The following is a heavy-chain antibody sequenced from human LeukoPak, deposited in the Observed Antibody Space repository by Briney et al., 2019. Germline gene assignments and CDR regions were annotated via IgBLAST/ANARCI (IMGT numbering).Heavy chain of an antibody. CDR3: AGAYSSGWEFDY. Sequence: SETLSLTCTVSGGSISSSSYYWGWIRQPPGKGLEWIGSIYYSGSTYYNPSLKSRVTISVDTSKNQFSLKLSSVTAADTAVYYCAGAYSSGWEFDYWGQGTLVTVSS. D-gene: IGHD6-19*01. CDR2: IYYSGST. J-gene: IGHJ4*02. V-gene: IGHV4-39*01. CDR1: GGSISSSSYY.